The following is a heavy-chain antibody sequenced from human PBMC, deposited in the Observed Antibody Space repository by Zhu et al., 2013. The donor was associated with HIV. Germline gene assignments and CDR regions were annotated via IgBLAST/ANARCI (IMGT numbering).Heavy chain of an antibody. D-gene: IGHD2-8*02. CDR3: AKTXLAGTSASWVDP. Sequence: QVQLLQSGAEVKRPGASVTMSCTASGYNFNNYFINWVRQAPGQGPEWVGWINPNTGGTNFAQKFQGRLTVTRDSSINTAYMELSSLRYDDTAVYFCAKTXLAGTSASWVDPWGQGTLVTVSS. CDR1: GYNFNNYF. CDR2: INPNTGGT. V-gene: IGHV1-2*02. J-gene: IGHJ5*02.